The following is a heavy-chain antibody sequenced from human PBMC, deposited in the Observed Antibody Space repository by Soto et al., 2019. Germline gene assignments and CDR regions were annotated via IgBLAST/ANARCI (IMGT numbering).Heavy chain of an antibody. J-gene: IGHJ6*02. D-gene: IGHD6-19*01. CDR2: IVPIFGTT. CDR3: ARVEAVAGLYNYHGLDV. Sequence: QVQLVQSGAEVKKPGSSVKVSCKVSGGTFSNYAIDWVRLAPGHGLEWMGGIVPIFGTTYYTQKFQGRATIIADDSTNTAYLEMSRLRSEDTAIYYCARVEAVAGLYNYHGLDVWGQGTAVTVSS. CDR1: GGTFSNYA. V-gene: IGHV1-69*12.